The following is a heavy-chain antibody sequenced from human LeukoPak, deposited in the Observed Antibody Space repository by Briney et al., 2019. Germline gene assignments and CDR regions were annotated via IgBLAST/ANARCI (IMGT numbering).Heavy chain of an antibody. CDR3: ARDSPRYHGRGYSYYYYMDV. D-gene: IGHD5-18*01. J-gene: IGHJ6*03. V-gene: IGHV4-61*02. CDR2: IYTSGNT. Sequence: PSETLSLTCTVSGGSISSSSYYWGWIRQPAGKGLEWIGRIYTSGNTNYNPSLKSRVTMSVDTSKNQSSLKLSSVTAADTAVYYCARDSPRYHGRGYSYYYYMDVWGKGTTVTVSS. CDR1: GGSISSSSYY.